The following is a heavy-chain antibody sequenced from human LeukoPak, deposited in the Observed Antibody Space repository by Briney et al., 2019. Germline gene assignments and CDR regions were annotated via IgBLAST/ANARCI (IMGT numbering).Heavy chain of an antibody. Sequence: ASVKVSCKASGYTFTGYYMHWVRQAPGQGLEWMGWINPNSGGTNYAQKFQGRVTMTRDTSISTAYMELSRLRSDDTAVYYCARSSGYYSSLFYMHVWGKGTTVTVSS. V-gene: IGHV1-2*02. CDR2: INPNSGGT. D-gene: IGHD3-22*01. J-gene: IGHJ6*03. CDR3: ARSSGYYSSLFYMHV. CDR1: GYTFTGYY.